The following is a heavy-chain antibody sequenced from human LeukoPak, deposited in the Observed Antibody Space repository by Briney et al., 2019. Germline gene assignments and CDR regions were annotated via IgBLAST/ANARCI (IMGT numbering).Heavy chain of an antibody. CDR3: ARSITIFGVVIIWYFDY. CDR1: GYTFTSYG. V-gene: IGHV1-18*01. CDR2: ISAYNGNT. D-gene: IGHD3-3*01. Sequence: ASVKVSCKASGYTFTSYGISWVRQAPGQGLEWMGWISAYNGNTNYAQKLQGRVTVTTDTSTSTAYMELRSLRSDDTAVYYCARSITIFGVVIIWYFDYWGQGTLVTVSS. J-gene: IGHJ4*02.